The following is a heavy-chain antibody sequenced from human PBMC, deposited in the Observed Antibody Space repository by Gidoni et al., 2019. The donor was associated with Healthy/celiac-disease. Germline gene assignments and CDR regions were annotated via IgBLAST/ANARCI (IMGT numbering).Heavy chain of an antibody. Sequence: QVQLQQWGAGLLKPSETLSLTCAVYGGSFSGYYWSWIRKPPGKGLEWIGEINHSGSTNYNPSLKSRVTISVDTSKNQFSLKLSSVTAADTAVYYCAGTFRVNHPLFRDYWGQGTLVTVSS. CDR1: GGSFSGYY. V-gene: IGHV4-34*01. CDR2: INHSGST. CDR3: AGTFRVNHPLFRDY. D-gene: IGHD3-22*01. J-gene: IGHJ4*02.